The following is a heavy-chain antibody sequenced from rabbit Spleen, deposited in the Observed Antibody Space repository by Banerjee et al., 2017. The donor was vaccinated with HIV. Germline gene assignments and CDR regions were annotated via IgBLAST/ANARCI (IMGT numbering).Heavy chain of an antibody. D-gene: IGHD8-1*01. CDR2: IAGSSSAFT. V-gene: IGHV1S40*01. Sequence: QSLEESGGGLVQPGASLTLTCTASGFSFSSSDYMCWVRQAPGKGLEWISCIAGSSSAFTYSATWAKGRFTCSKTSSTTVTLQMTSLTVADTATYFCARDTGSSFSSYGMDLWGQGTLVTVS. CDR1: GFSFSSSDY. J-gene: IGHJ6*01. CDR3: ARDTGSSFSSYGMDL.